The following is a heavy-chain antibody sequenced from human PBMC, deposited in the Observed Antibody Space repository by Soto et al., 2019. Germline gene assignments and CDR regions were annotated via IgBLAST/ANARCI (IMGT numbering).Heavy chain of an antibody. CDR3: ARIRGIAAATILFDY. V-gene: IGHV2-70*11. CDR1: GGSISSGGYS. J-gene: IGHJ4*02. Sequence: TLSLTCAVSGGSISSGGYSWSWIRQPPGKALEWLARIDWDDDKYYSTSLKTRLTISKDTSKNQVVLTMTNMDPVDTATYYCARIRGIAAATILFDYWGQGTLVTVSS. D-gene: IGHD6-13*01. CDR2: IDWDDDK.